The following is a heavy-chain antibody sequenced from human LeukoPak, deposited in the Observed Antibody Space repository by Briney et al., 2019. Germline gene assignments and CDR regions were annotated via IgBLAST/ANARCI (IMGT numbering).Heavy chain of an antibody. CDR3: ATGSRDGYNFVY. CDR2: ISWNSGSI. Sequence: PGRSLRLSCAASGFTFDDYAMHWVRQAPGKGLEWVSGISWNSGSIGYADSVKGRFTISRDNAKNSLYLQMNSLRVEDTAVYYCATGSRDGYNFVYWGQGTLVTVSS. D-gene: IGHD5-24*01. J-gene: IGHJ4*02. CDR1: GFTFDDYA. V-gene: IGHV3-9*01.